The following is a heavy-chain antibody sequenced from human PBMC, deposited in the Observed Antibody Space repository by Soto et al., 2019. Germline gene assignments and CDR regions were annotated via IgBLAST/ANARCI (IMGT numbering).Heavy chain of an antibody. CDR1: GGSISSYY. Sequence: SETLSLTCTVSGGSISSYYWSWIRQPPGKGLEWFGYISYSGSTNYNPSLKSRVTISVDTSKNQFSLKLSSVTAADTAVYYCARLRKGSYCSGGSCYPSFPEYWGQGTLVTVSS. J-gene: IGHJ4*02. V-gene: IGHV4-59*08. CDR2: ISYSGST. D-gene: IGHD2-15*01. CDR3: ARLRKGSYCSGGSCYPSFPEY.